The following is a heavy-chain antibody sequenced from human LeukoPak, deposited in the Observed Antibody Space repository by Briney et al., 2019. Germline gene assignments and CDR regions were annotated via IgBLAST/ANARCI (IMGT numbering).Heavy chain of an antibody. Sequence: GGSLRLSCAASGFTFSSYSMDWVRQAPGKGLEWVSYISSSSTIYYADPVKGRFTISRDNAKNSLYLQMNSLRDEDTAVYYCARAGSGYYYWGQGTLVTVSS. V-gene: IGHV3-48*02. CDR3: ARAGSGYYY. J-gene: IGHJ4*02. CDR1: GFTFSSYS. D-gene: IGHD3-22*01. CDR2: ISSSSTI.